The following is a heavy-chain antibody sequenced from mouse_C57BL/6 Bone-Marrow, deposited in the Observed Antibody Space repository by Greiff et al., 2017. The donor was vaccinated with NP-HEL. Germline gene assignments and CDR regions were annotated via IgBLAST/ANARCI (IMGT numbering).Heavy chain of an antibody. J-gene: IGHJ3*01. CDR2: INPSTGGT. CDR1: GYSFTGYY. V-gene: IGHV1-42*01. D-gene: IGHD1-1*01. CDR3: ARALYYGSSPRGFAY. Sequence: EVQLQQSGPELVKPGASVKISCKASGYSFTGYYMNWVKQSPEKSLEWIGEINPSTGGTTYNQKFKAKATLTVDKSSSTAYMQLKSLTSEDSAVYYCARALYYGSSPRGFAYWGQGTLVTVFA.